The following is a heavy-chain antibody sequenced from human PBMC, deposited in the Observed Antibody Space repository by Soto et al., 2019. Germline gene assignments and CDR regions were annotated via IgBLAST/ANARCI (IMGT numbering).Heavy chain of an antibody. Sequence: GGSLRLSCAASGFTFSSYSMNWVRQAPGKGLEWVSSISSSGSYIYYEDSLEGRFTISRDNAKNSLYLQMNSLRAEDNGVYFCARAEGCRACSSTSCMAGFDYWGQGTLVTVSS. V-gene: IGHV3-21*01. CDR1: GFTFSSYS. D-gene: IGHD2-2*01. CDR2: ISSSGSYI. J-gene: IGHJ4*02. CDR3: ARAEGCRACSSTSCMAGFDY.